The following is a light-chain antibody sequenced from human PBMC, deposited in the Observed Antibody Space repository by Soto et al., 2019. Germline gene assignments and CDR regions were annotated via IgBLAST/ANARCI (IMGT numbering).Light chain of an antibody. CDR2: DVS. V-gene: IGLV2-14*01. CDR1: SSDVGRYNY. J-gene: IGLJ3*02. CDR3: SSYTGSSTS. Sequence: QSALTQPASVSGSPGQSITISCTGTSSDVGRYNYVSWYQQHPGKAPKLIIYDVSYRPSGVSDRFSGSKSGNTASPTISGLQAEDEADYYCSSYTGSSTSFGGGTKLTVL.